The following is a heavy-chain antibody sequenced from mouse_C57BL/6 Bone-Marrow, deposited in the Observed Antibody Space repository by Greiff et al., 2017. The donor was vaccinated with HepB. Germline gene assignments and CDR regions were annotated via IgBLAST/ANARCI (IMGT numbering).Heavy chain of an antibody. V-gene: IGHV1-7*01. CDR3: ATTAQAEDYAMDY. CDR2: INPSSGYT. D-gene: IGHD3-2*02. Sequence: VQLQQSGAELAKPGASVKLSCKASGYTFTSYWMHWVKQRPGQGLEWIGYINPSSGYTKYNQKFKDKATLTADKSSSTAYMQLSSLTYEDSAVYYWATTAQAEDYAMDYWGQGTSVTVSS. CDR1: GYTFTSYW. J-gene: IGHJ4*01.